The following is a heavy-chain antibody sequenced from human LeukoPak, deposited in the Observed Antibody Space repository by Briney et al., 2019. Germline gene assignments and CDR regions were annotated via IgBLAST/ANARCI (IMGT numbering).Heavy chain of an antibody. Sequence: GGSLRLSCAASGFSFSNYTMNWVRQSPGKGLEWVSVIYSGGSTYYADSVKGRFTISRDNSKNTLYLQMNSLRAEDTAVYYCASKGVAVAGDHDAFDIWGQGTMVTVSS. J-gene: IGHJ3*02. V-gene: IGHV3-53*01. CDR2: IYSGGST. CDR3: ASKGVAVAGDHDAFDI. CDR1: GFSFSNYT. D-gene: IGHD6-19*01.